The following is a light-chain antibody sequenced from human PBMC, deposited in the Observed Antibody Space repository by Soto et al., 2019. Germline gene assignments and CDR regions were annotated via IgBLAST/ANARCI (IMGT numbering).Light chain of an antibody. CDR1: QSLLHSDGYNY. V-gene: IGKV2-28*01. J-gene: IGKJ4*01. Sequence: EIVLTQSSLSLPVTPGEPASISCRSSQSLLHSDGYNYLDWYLQKPGQSPQLLIYSGSQRASGVPDRFSGSGSGTDFTLKISRVEAEDVGIYYCMQALQTPVTFGGGTKVDIK. CDR2: SGS. CDR3: MQALQTPVT.